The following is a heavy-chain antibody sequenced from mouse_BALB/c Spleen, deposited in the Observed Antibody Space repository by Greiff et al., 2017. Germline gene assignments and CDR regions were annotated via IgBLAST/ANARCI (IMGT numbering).Heavy chain of an antibody. Sequence: EVKLVESGGGLVQPKGSLKLSCAASGFTFNTYAMNWVRQAPGKGLEWVARIRSKSNNYATYYADSVKDRFTISRDDSQSMLYLQMNNLKTEDTAMYYCVRQGNSYAMDYWGQGTSVTVAS. CDR1: GFTFNTYA. V-gene: IGHV10-1*02. D-gene: IGHD2-1*01. J-gene: IGHJ4*01. CDR3: VRQGNSYAMDY. CDR2: IRSKSNNYAT.